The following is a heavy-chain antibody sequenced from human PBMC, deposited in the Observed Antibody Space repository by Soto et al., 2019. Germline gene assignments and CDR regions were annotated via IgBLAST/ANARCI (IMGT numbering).Heavy chain of an antibody. Sequence: QLQLQESGPGLVKPSETLSLTCTVSGGSISSSSYYWGWIRQPPGKGLEWIGSIYYSGSTYYNPSLTSRVTISVDTSKNQFALKLSSVTAADTAVYYCARFGCLYCPPQHWGQGTLVTVSS. CDR1: GGSISSSSYY. CDR3: ARFGCLYCPPQH. CDR2: IYYSGST. J-gene: IGHJ1*01. D-gene: IGHD3-16*01. V-gene: IGHV4-39*01.